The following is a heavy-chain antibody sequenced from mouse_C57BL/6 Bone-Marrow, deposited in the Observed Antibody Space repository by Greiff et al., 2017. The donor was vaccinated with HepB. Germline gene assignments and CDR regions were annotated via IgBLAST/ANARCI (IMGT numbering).Heavy chain of an antibody. CDR1: GYSFTGYY. J-gene: IGHJ4*01. Sequence: VQLQQSGPELVKPGASVKISCKASGYSFTGYYMHWVKQRHGNILDWIGYIYPYNGVSSYNQKFKGKATLTVDKSSSTAYMELRSLTSEDFAVYYCARRLRRGGYYAMDYWGQGTSVTVSS. CDR3: ARRLRRGGYYAMDY. CDR2: IYPYNGVS. D-gene: IGHD2-4*01. V-gene: IGHV1-31*01.